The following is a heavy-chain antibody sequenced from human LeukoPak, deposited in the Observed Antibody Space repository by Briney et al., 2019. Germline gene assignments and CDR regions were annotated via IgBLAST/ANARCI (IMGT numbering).Heavy chain of an antibody. J-gene: IGHJ4*02. V-gene: IGHV4-61*01. CDR3: ARAYGGNSALSR. D-gene: IGHD4-23*01. CDR2: IYYSGST. Sequence: SETLSLTCTVSGGSISSSSYYWSWIRQPPGKGLEWIGYIYYSGSTNYNPSLKSRVTISVDTSKNQFSLKLSSVTAADTAVYYCARAYGGNSALSRWGQGTLVTVSS. CDR1: GGSISSSSYY.